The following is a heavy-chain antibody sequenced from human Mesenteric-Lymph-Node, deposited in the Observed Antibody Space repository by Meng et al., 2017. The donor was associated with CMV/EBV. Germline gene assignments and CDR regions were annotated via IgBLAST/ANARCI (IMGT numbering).Heavy chain of an antibody. J-gene: IGHJ6*02. CDR3: ARKSGTTGYSYYGMDV. CDR1: GFIFSTYW. Sequence: GESLKISCAASGFIFSTYWMHWVRQAPGKGLVWVSRINGDGSGTSYADYVKGRFTISRDNAKNTVYLQMNSLRDEDTAVYYCARKSGTTGYSYYGMDVWGQGTTVTVSS. CDR2: INGDGSGT. V-gene: IGHV3-74*01. D-gene: IGHD1-7*01.